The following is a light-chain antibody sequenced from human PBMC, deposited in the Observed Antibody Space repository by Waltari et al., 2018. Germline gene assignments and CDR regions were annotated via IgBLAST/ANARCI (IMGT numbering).Light chain of an antibody. CDR3: QQYNSYPWT. CDR2: DAS. CDR1: QSISSW. V-gene: IGKV1-5*01. Sequence: DIQMTQSPSSLSASVGDRVTITCRASQSISSWLAWYHQKPGKAPKLLIYDASSLESGVPSRFSGSGSGTDFTLTISSLQPDDFATYYCQQYNSYPWTFGQGTKVEIK. J-gene: IGKJ1*01.